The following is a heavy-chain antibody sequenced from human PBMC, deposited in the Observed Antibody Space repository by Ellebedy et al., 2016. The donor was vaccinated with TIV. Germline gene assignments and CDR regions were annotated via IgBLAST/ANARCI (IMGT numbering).Heavy chain of an antibody. Sequence: SETLSLXXTVSGGSISSGGYYWSWIRQHPGKGLEWIGYIYYSGSTYYNPSLKSRVTISVDTSKNQFSLKLSSVTAADTAVYYCARLKRITTTAYYYGMDVWGQGTTVTVSS. D-gene: IGHD3-3*01. CDR3: ARLKRITTTAYYYGMDV. V-gene: IGHV4-31*03. CDR1: GGSISSGGYY. CDR2: IYYSGST. J-gene: IGHJ6*02.